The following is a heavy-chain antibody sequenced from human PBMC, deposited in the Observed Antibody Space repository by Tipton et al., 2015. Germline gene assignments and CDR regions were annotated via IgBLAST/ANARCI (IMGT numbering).Heavy chain of an antibody. J-gene: IGHJ4*02. Sequence: GLVKPSQTLSLTCTVSGGSISSGGYYWNWIRQPPGKGLEWIGYISYSAGTNYNPSLKSRVIMSIDTSKDQFSLKLTSVTAADTAVYYCARGADYYDSSDYCYVVPFDYWGQGTLVTVSS. D-gene: IGHD3-22*01. V-gene: IGHV4-61*08. CDR2: ISYSAGT. CDR1: GGSISSGGYY. CDR3: ARGADYYDSSDYCYVVPFDY.